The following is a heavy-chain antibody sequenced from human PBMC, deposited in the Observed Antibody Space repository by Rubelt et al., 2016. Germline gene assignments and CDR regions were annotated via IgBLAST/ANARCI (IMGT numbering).Heavy chain of an antibody. V-gene: IGHV1-3*01. CDR2: INAGNGNT. Sequence: QVQLVQSGAEVKKPGASVKVSCKASGYTFTSYAMHWVRQAPGQRLEWMGWINAGNGNTKYSQKFQGRVTITRDTSASTAYMELSSLRSEDTAVYYCARPLFSVGATVGFDDWGQGTLVTVSS. D-gene: IGHD1-26*01. CDR1: GYTFTSYA. J-gene: IGHJ4*02. CDR3: ARPLFSVGATVGFDD.